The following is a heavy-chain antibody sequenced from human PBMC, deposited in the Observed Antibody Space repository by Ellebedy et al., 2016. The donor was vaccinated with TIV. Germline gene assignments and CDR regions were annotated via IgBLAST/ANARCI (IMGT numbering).Heavy chain of an antibody. Sequence: GESLKISXAASGFTFSNAWMSWVRQAPGKGLEWVGRIKSKTDGGTTDYAAPVKGRFTISRDDSKNTLYLQMNSLKTEDTAVYYCTTAPRVYCSSTSCYRSQGDYWGQGTLATVSS. D-gene: IGHD2-2*01. V-gene: IGHV3-15*01. J-gene: IGHJ4*02. CDR3: TTAPRVYCSSTSCYRSQGDY. CDR1: GFTFSNAW. CDR2: IKSKTDGGTT.